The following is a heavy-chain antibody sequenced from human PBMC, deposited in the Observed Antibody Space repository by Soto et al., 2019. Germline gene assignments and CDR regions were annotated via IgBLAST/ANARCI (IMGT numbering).Heavy chain of an antibody. V-gene: IGHV1-18*01. J-gene: IGHJ5*02. CDR3: ARDTMVTSNWFDT. Sequence: QVRLVQSGSEVKKPGASVKVSCKASGYTFTSYGFSWVRQAPGQGLEWVGWISAHHGDTNYAQKFQGRVTMTTDTSTSTAYMELRSLRSDDTDVYYCARDTMVTSNWFDTWGQGTLVTVSS. CDR2: ISAHHGDT. CDR1: GYTFTSYG. D-gene: IGHD4-17*01.